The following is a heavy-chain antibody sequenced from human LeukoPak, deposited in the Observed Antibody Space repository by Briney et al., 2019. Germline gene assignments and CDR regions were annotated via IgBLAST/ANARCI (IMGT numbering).Heavy chain of an antibody. Sequence: SETLFLICSVSGGSISSGCYYWSWIRQPPGKGLGWIGYIYHSGSTYYNPSLKSRVTISVDRSKNQFSLKLSSVTAADTAVYYCAKVYSRRSSWLFDYWGQGTLVTVSS. CDR1: GGSISSGCYY. V-gene: IGHV4-30-2*01. CDR2: IYHSGST. D-gene: IGHD6-13*01. CDR3: AKVYSRRSSWLFDY. J-gene: IGHJ4*02.